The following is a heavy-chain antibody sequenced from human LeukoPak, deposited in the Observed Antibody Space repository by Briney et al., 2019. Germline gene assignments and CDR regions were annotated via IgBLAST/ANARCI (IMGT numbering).Heavy chain of an antibody. J-gene: IGHJ6*02. CDR3: ARVVVITTAYYYYGMDV. Sequence: PGGSLRLSCAASGFTFSSYGMHWVRQAPGKGLEWVANIKQDGSEKYYVDSVKGRFTISRDNAKNSLYLQMNSLRAKDTAVYYCARVVVITTAYYYYGMDVWGQGTTVTVSS. CDR1: GFTFSSYG. CDR2: IKQDGSEK. V-gene: IGHV3-7*01. D-gene: IGHD3-22*01.